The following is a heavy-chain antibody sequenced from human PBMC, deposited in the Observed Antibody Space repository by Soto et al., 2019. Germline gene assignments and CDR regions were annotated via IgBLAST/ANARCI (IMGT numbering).Heavy chain of an antibody. V-gene: IGHV4-59*01. D-gene: IGHD3-10*01. CDR2: IYYTGST. J-gene: IGHJ4*02. CDR3: ARQRGNYFDY. Sequence: LSLTCTVSGDSISTFYWSWIRQPPGKGLEWIGYIYYTGSTNYNPSLKSRVTMSVDTSKKQFSLKLTSVTAADTAVYYCARQRGNYFDYWGQGSLVTVSS. CDR1: GDSISTFY.